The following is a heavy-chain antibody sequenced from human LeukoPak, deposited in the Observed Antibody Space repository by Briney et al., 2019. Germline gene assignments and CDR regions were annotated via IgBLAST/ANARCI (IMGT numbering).Heavy chain of an antibody. CDR3: ARGNVVSAAGDY. V-gene: IGHV1-3*01. Sequence: LGASVKVSCKASGYTFTTYAMHWVRQAPGQRLEWMGWINAGTGNTKYSQKFQGRLTITRDTSASTAYMELSSLRSEDTAVCYCARGNVVSAAGDYWGQGTLVTVSS. CDR1: GYTFTTYA. D-gene: IGHD6-13*01. CDR2: INAGTGNT. J-gene: IGHJ4*02.